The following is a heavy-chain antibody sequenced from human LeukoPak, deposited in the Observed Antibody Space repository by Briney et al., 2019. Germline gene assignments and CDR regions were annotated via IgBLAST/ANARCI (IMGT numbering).Heavy chain of an antibody. CDR2: IRQDGGAK. Sequence: GGSLRLSCVASAFTFARHWMSWVRQAPGKPLEWVATIRQDGGAKYYLDSVKGRFIISRDNARNSLSLQMDSLRVEDTAVYYCARDSGGWELRLYYYMDVWGKGTTVTVSS. CDR3: ARDSGGWELRLYYYMDV. D-gene: IGHD1-26*01. V-gene: IGHV3-7*01. CDR1: AFTFARHW. J-gene: IGHJ6*03.